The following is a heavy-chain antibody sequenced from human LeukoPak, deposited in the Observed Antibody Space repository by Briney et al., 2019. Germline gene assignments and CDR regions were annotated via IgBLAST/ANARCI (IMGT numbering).Heavy chain of an antibody. V-gene: IGHV4-38-2*01. CDR1: GYSISSGYY. D-gene: IGHD3-9*01. CDR2: IYDSGST. Sequence: SETLSLTCAVSGYSISSGYYGGWSRQPPGKGLGWIGSIYDSGSTYYNPSLKSGGTIAVDKSKNQVSLKLSCVTAGDTAVYYCARAPHYDILTGYYAEGWFDPWGQGTLVTVSS. J-gene: IGHJ5*02. CDR3: ARAPHYDILTGYYAEGWFDP.